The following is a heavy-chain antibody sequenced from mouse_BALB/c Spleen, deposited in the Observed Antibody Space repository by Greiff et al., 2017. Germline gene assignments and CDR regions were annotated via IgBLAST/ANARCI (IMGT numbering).Heavy chain of an antibody. V-gene: IGHV14-3*02. D-gene: IGHD1-1*01. CDR3: ARGVYYYGSSYGAMDD. CDR2: IDPANGNT. CDR1: GFNIKDTY. J-gene: IGHJ4*01. Sequence: EVQLQQSGAELVKPGASVKLSCTASGFNIKDTYMHWVKQRPEQGLEWIGRIDPANGNTKYDPKFQGKATITADTSSNTAYLQLSSLTSEDTAVYYCARGVYYYGSSYGAMDDWGQGTSVTVSS.